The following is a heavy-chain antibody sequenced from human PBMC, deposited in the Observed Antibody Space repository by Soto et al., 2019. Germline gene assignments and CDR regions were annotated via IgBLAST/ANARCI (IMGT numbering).Heavy chain of an antibody. D-gene: IGHD2-8*02. CDR2: LYTDGNT. CDR1: GFTVSSSY. J-gene: IGHJ2*01. V-gene: IGHV3-66*04. CDR3: ARQVGYYWYFDL. Sequence: EVQLVESGGGLVQPGGSLRLSCAASGFTVSSSYMGWVRQAPGKGLQWLSALYTDGNTYYADSVKGRFSIYRDNSKDTLYLQMNSLTADDTAIYYCARQVGYYWYFDLWGRGTLVTVSS.